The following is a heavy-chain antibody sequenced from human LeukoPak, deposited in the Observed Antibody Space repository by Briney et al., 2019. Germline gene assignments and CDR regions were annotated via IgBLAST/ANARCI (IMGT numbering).Heavy chain of an antibody. V-gene: IGHV4-34*09. CDR2: INHSGST. J-gene: IGHJ4*02. CDR3: ARELTGSPPHFDY. Sequence: SETLSLTCAVYGGSFSGYYWSWIRQPPGKGLEWIGEINHSGSTYYNPSLKSRVTISVDTSKNQFSLKLSSVTAADTAVYYCARELTGSPPHFDYWGQGTLVTVSS. D-gene: IGHD7-27*01. CDR1: GGSFSGYY.